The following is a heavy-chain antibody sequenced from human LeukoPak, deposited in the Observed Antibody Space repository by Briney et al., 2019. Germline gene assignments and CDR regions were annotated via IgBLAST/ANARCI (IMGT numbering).Heavy chain of an antibody. V-gene: IGHV4-59*08. CDR3: ARLMNSSGWYRLDC. CDR2: VSYSGST. CDR1: GGSISSYY. J-gene: IGHJ4*02. D-gene: IGHD6-19*01. Sequence: SSETLSLTCTVSGGSISSYYWSWIRQPPGKGLDWIGYVSYSGSTNYDPSLKSRVTISVDTSKNRFSLKLSSVTAADTAVYYCARLMNSSGWYRLDCWGQGTLVTVSS.